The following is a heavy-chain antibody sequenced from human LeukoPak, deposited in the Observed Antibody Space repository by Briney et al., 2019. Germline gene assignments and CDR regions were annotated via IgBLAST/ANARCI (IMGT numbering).Heavy chain of an antibody. CDR1: GGSISSYY. CDR3: ARAMITSDASDI. CDR2: IYYSGST. V-gene: IGHV4-59*01. J-gene: IGHJ3*02. D-gene: IGHD3-16*01. Sequence: SETLSLTCTVSGGSISSYYWSWIRQPPGKGLEWIGYIYYSGSTNYNPSLKSRVTISVDTSKNQFSLKLSSVTAADTAVYYCARAMITSDASDIWGQGTMVTVSS.